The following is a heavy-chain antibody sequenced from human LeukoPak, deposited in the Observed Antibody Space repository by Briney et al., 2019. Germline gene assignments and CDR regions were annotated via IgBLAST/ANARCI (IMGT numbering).Heavy chain of an antibody. J-gene: IGHJ4*02. V-gene: IGHV4-61*05. CDR2: IYYSGST. CDR1: GGSISSSSYY. Sequence: SETLSLTCTVSGGSISSSSYYWGWIRQPPGKGLEWIGYIYYSGSTNYNPSLKSRVTISVDTSKNQFSLKLSSVTAADTAVYYCARGLNVWGSYRNWGQGTLVTVSS. D-gene: IGHD3-16*02. CDR3: ARGLNVWGSYRN.